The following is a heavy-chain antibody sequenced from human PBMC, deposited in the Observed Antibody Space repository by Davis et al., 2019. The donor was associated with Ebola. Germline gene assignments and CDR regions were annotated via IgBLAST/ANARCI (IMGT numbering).Heavy chain of an antibody. CDR1: GFTFSSYW. V-gene: IGHV3-74*01. D-gene: IGHD3-22*01. CDR2: INSDGSST. CDR3: ARDLGHDSSGYSRRGDY. J-gene: IGHJ4*02. Sequence: GESLKISCAASGFTFSSYWMHWVRQAPGKGLVWVSRINSDGSSTSYADSVKGRFTISRDNAKNTLYLQMNSLRAEDTAVYYCARDLGHDSSGYSRRGDYWGQGTLVTVSS.